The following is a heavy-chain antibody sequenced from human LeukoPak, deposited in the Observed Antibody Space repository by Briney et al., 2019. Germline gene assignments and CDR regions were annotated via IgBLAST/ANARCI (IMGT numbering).Heavy chain of an antibody. CDR1: GGSISSYY. CDR2: IYTSGST. CDR3: ARAPFHYDFWSGYYDYFDY. V-gene: IGHV4-4*07. D-gene: IGHD3-3*01. Sequence: SETLSLTCTVSGGSISSYYWSWIRQPAGKGLEWIGRIYTSGSTNYNPSLKSRVTMSVDTSKNQFSLKLNSVTAADTAVYYCARAPFHYDFWSGYYDYFDYWGQGTLVTVSS. J-gene: IGHJ4*02.